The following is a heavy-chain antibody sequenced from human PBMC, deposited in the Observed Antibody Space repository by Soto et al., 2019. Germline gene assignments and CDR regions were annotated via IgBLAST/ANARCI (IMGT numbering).Heavy chain of an antibody. CDR1: GFTFSSFW. Sequence: GGSLRLSCAASGFTFSSFWMHWVRQAPGKGLVWVSRINNDGSSTAYADSVKGRFTISRDNAKSTLYLQVTSLRAEDTAVYYCARDPLIGNADYGLDVWGQGTTVTVSS. CDR2: INNDGSST. CDR3: ARDPLIGNADYGLDV. D-gene: IGHD2-21*01. V-gene: IGHV3-74*01. J-gene: IGHJ6*02.